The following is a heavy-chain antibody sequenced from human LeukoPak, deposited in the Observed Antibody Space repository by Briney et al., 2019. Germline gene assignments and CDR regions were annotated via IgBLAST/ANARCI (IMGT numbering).Heavy chain of an antibody. Sequence: GGSLRLSCAASGFTVHNNYIYWVRQAPGKGLEWVSIPYAGGNTYYADSVKGRFTISRDSSKNTVYLQTNSLRAEDTAVYYCARDVAASEQGYWGQGTLVTVSS. CDR1: GFTVHNNY. D-gene: IGHD6-13*01. CDR2: PYAGGNT. J-gene: IGHJ4*02. V-gene: IGHV3-66*02. CDR3: ARDVAASEQGY.